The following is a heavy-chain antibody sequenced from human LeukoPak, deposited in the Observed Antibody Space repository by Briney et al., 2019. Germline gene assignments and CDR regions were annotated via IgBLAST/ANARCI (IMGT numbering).Heavy chain of an antibody. V-gene: IGHV1-2*02. Sequence: GASVKVSCKASGYTFTGYYMHWVRQAPGQGLEWMGWINPNSGGTNYAQKFQGRVTMTRDTSISTAYMELSRLRSDDTAVYYCARSISGYYPSSFDYWGQGTLVTVFS. CDR2: INPNSGGT. D-gene: IGHD3-22*01. CDR3: ARSISGYYPSSFDY. CDR1: GYTFTGYY. J-gene: IGHJ4*02.